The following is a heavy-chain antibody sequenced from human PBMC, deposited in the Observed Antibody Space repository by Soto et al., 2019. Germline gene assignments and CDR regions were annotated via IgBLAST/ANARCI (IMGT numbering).Heavy chain of an antibody. CDR1: GYTFTSYG. V-gene: IGHV1-18*04. CDR3: ARMPRGYSYGYNYYCYYGMDV. J-gene: IGHJ6*02. Sequence: ASLKVSCKASGYTFTSYGISWVRQAPGQGLEWMGWISAYNGNTNYAQKLQGRVTMTTDTSTSTAYMELRSLRSDDTAVYYCARMPRGYSYGYNYYCYYGMDVWGQGTTVTVSS. D-gene: IGHD5-18*01. CDR2: ISAYNGNT.